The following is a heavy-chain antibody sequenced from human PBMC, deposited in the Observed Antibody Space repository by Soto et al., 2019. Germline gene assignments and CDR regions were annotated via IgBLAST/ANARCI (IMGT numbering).Heavy chain of an antibody. D-gene: IGHD4-17*01. Sequence: FLRLPCTAAGFTFSSYVMHWVRQAPGKGLEWVAVIWYDGSNKYYADSVKGRFTISRDNSKNTLYLQMNSLRAEDTAVYYCAARGDYDAFDIWGQGTMVTVSS. CDR2: IWYDGSNK. V-gene: IGHV3-33*01. J-gene: IGHJ3*02. CDR3: AARGDYDAFDI. CDR1: GFTFSSYV.